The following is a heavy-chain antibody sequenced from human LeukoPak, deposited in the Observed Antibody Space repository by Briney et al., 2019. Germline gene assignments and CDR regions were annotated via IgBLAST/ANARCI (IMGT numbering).Heavy chain of an antibody. CDR1: GFTFSSYG. V-gene: IGHV3-30*03. Sequence: GGSLRLSCAASGFTFSSYGMHWVRQAPGKGLEWVAHVSYDGGNEYYADSVKGRFTISRDNSKNTVFLRMNSLTTEDTALFYCARDGRNDYGGFIDYWGQGTLVTVSS. J-gene: IGHJ4*02. CDR3: ARDGRNDYGGFIDY. CDR2: VSYDGGNE. D-gene: IGHD4-17*01.